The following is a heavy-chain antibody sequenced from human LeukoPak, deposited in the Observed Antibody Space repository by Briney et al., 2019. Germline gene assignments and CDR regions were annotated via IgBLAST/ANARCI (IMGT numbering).Heavy chain of an antibody. D-gene: IGHD2-2*01. Sequence: GGSLRLSCAASGFTFSDYYMSWIRQAPGKGLEWASYISSSGSTIYYADSVKGRFTISRDNAKNSLYLQMNSLRAEDTAVYYCSLLGYCSSTSCFDFDYWGQGTLVTVSS. CDR2: ISSSGSTI. CDR1: GFTFSDYY. V-gene: IGHV3-11*01. J-gene: IGHJ4*02. CDR3: SLLGYCSSTSCFDFDY.